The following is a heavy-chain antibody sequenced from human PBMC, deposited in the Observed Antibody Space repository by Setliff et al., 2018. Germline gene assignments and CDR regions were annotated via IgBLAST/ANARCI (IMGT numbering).Heavy chain of an antibody. V-gene: IGHV3-7*01. CDR1: EFTFSNYW. Sequence: PGGSLRLSCVASEFTFSNYWMTWVRQAPGKGLEWVANIRQDGGQTYYEDSVKGRFTISRDNAKNSLYLQMNSLRAEDTALYYCARNWVTAQHYYYGMDVWGQGTTVTVSS. CDR2: IRQDGGQT. J-gene: IGHJ6*02. CDR3: ARNWVTAQHYYYGMDV. D-gene: IGHD2-21*02.